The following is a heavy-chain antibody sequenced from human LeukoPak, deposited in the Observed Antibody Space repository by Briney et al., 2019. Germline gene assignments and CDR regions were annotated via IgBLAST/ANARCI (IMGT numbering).Heavy chain of an antibody. Sequence: GGSLRLSCAASGFTFDDYATHWVRQAPGKGLEWVSGISWNSGSIGYADSVKGRFTISRDNAKNSLYLQMNSLRAEDTALYYCAKVACSSTSCYRLGDAFDIWGQGTMITVSS. V-gene: IGHV3-9*01. CDR3: AKVACSSTSCYRLGDAFDI. CDR1: GFTFDDYA. CDR2: ISWNSGSI. D-gene: IGHD2-2*02. J-gene: IGHJ3*02.